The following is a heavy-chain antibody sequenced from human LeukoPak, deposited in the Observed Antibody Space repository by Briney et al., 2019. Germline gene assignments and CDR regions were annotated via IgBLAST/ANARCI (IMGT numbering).Heavy chain of an antibody. CDR3: ARGYYDTSGYSNPFDY. CDR1: GGSFSVYY. J-gene: IGHJ4*02. V-gene: IGHV4-34*01. Sequence: SETLSLTCAVYGGSFSVYYWSWIRQPPGKGLEWIGEINHSGSTNYNPSLKSRVTLSVDTSKNQFSLSLSSVTTADAAVYYCARGYYDTSGYSNPFDYWGQGTLVTVSS. D-gene: IGHD3-22*01. CDR2: INHSGST.